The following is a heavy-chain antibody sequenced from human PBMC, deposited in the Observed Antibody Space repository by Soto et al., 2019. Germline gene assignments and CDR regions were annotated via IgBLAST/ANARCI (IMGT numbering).Heavy chain of an antibody. Sequence: PSETLSLTCTVSGDPINSGNHKWSWNRQPPGKGLVWIGYIFYSGTAYCNPSLKSRLTISVDTSKIQFSLKLSSVTAADTAVYYCARTDYGTAYFDPWGQGSRVTVSS. V-gene: IGHV4-30-4*01. D-gene: IGHD3-10*01. CDR1: GDPINSGNHK. CDR2: IFYSGTA. CDR3: ARTDYGTAYFDP. J-gene: IGHJ5*02.